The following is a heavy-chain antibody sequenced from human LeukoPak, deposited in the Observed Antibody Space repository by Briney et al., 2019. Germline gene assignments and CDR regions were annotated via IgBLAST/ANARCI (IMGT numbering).Heavy chain of an antibody. V-gene: IGHV3-64D*06. CDR1: GFTFSSYA. D-gene: IGHD6-13*01. CDR2: ISSNGDST. Sequence: GGSLRLSCSASGFTFSSYAMHWVRQAPGKGLVYVSTISSNGDSTYYADSVKGRFTISRDNSKNTLYLQMSSLRAEDTAVYYCAKDEYSSSWDYYYYGMDVWGQGTTVTVSS. CDR3: AKDEYSSSWDYYYYGMDV. J-gene: IGHJ6*02.